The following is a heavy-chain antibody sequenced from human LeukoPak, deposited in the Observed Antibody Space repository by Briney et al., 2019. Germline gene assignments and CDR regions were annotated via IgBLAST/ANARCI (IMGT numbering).Heavy chain of an antibody. V-gene: IGHV4-59*02. CDR3: ARAPDYGGNLDY. Sequence: PSETLSLTCTVSRGSVSSYYWSWIRQPPGKGLEWIGYIHYSGDTNYNPSLKSRVTISVDTSKNQFSLRLTSVTAADTDVYYCARAPDYGGNLDYWGQGTLVTVSS. CDR2: IHYSGDT. J-gene: IGHJ4*02. CDR1: RGSVSSYY. D-gene: IGHD4-23*01.